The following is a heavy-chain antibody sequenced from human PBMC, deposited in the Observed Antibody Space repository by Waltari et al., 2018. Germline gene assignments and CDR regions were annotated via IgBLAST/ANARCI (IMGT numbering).Heavy chain of an antibody. CDR2: IKQDGSEK. Sequence: GGLVQPGGSMRLSCVASGFTSRDNWMSWVRQAAGKGPEWVANIKQDGSEKYYVDSVKGRFTISRDNAKNSLYLQMSSLRAEDTAVYYCARDYAYGFDLWGQGTLVTVSS. D-gene: IGHD3-16*01. CDR3: ARDYAYGFDL. J-gene: IGHJ3*01. V-gene: IGHV3-7*01. CDR1: GFTSRDNW.